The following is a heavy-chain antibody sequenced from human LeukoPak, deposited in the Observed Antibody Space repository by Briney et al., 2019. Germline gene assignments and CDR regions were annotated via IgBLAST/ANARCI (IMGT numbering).Heavy chain of an antibody. CDR1: GGTFISYA. V-gene: IGHV1-69*13. J-gene: IGHJ4*02. CDR2: IIPIFGTA. Sequence: SVKVSCKASGGTFISYAFSWVRQAPGQGLEWMGGIIPIFGTANYAQKFQGRVTITADESTSSAYMELSSLSSEDTAVYYCARSKDLRLDDIYYWGQGTLVTVSS. D-gene: IGHD3-9*01. CDR3: ARSKDLRLDDIYY.